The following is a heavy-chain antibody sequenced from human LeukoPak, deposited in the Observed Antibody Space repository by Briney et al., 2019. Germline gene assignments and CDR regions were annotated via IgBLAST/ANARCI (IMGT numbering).Heavy chain of an antibody. CDR2: VSGSGGRK. J-gene: IGHJ3*02. Sequence: PGGSLTLSCVASGFPFSAFAISWVRQAPGKGLEWVSAVSGSGGRKFYADSVRGRFTISRDNSKETLYLQLNSLKVEDTAVYYCAKGGAAMTDAPHGDVVTTTLDGFDIWGQGTMVTVPS. CDR3: AKGGAAMTDAPHGDVVTTTLDGFDI. CDR1: GFPFSAFA. V-gene: IGHV3-23*01. D-gene: IGHD2-21*02.